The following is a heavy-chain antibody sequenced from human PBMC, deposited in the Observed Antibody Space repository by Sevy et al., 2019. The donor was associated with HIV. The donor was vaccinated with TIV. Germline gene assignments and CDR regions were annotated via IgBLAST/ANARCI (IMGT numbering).Heavy chain of an antibody. V-gene: IGHV1-2*02. Sequence: ASVKVSCKASGYTFTAYYLHWVRQAPGQGLEWMGWINPHSGATNYAPKFQVRVTMTTNTSISTAYMELSGLRSDDTAVYYCARINQAHYWIADIWGQGTLVTVSS. CDR2: INPHSGAT. D-gene: IGHD1-1*01. CDR3: ARINQAHYWIADI. J-gene: IGHJ4*02. CDR1: GYTFTAYY.